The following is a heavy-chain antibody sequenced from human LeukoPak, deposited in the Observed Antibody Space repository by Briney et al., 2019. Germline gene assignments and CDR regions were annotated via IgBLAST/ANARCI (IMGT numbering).Heavy chain of an antibody. D-gene: IGHD2-2*01. CDR1: GFTFTSSA. J-gene: IGHJ6*02. CDR3: AAGDVVVPLGGYYYYYGMDV. V-gene: IGHV1-58*02. CDR2: IVVGSGNT. Sequence: ASVKVSCKASGFTFTSSAMQWVRQARGQRLEWIGWIVVGSGNTNYAQKFQERVTITRDMSTSTAYMELSSLRSEDTAVYYCAAGDVVVPLGGYYYYYGMDVWGQGTTVTVSS.